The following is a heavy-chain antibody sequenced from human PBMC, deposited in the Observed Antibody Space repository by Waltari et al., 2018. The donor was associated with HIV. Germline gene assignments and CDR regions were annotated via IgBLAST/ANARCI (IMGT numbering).Heavy chain of an antibody. CDR2: ITWNSGRT. J-gene: IGHJ6*02. D-gene: IGHD2-15*01. Sequence: EVQLVESGGRLVQQGRSLRLSCAASGFPFDDYAMHWVRQVPGKGLEWVSGITWNSGRTGYADSVKGRFIISRDNAKNSLYLQMNSLRVEDTALYYCAKSDIDYGMDVWGQGTTVTVSS. V-gene: IGHV3-9*01. CDR3: AKSDIDYGMDV. CDR1: GFPFDDYA.